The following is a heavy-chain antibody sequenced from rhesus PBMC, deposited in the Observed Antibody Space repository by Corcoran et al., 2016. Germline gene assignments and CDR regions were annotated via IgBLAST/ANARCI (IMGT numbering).Heavy chain of an antibody. CDR1: GFIFSSYG. J-gene: IGHJ4*01. D-gene: IGHD3-16*01. CDR2: INSGGCST. Sequence: EVQLVETGGGLVQPGGSLKLSCAVSGFIFSSYGMSWVRHDPGKGLEWVSVINSGGCSTYYADSVKGRFTISRDNVKNTLSLKMNSLRPDDTAVYYCAKRVYYYSGSYYFDYWGQGVLVTVSS. CDR3: AKRVYYYSGSYYFDY. V-gene: IGHV3S5*01.